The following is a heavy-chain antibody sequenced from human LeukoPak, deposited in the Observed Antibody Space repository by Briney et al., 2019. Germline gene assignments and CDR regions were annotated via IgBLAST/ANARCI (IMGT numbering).Heavy chain of an antibody. D-gene: IGHD1-26*01. CDR2: INPNSGGT. V-gene: IGHV1-2*02. Sequence: ASVKVSCKSSGYTFTDYYMHWVRQAPGQGLEWMGWINPNSGGTHYAQKFEGRVTMTRDTSISTAYMELSRLTSDDTAVYYCARGSGSYSYWGQGTLVTVSS. J-gene: IGHJ4*02. CDR1: GYTFTDYY. CDR3: ARGSGSYSY.